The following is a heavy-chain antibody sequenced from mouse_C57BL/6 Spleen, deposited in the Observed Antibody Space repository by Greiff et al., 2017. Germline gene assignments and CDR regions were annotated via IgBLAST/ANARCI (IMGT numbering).Heavy chain of an antibody. CDR1: GYTFTTYP. CDR2: FHPYNDDT. V-gene: IGHV1-47*01. CDR3: ERSTTVVASGWCFDV. J-gene: IGHJ1*03. D-gene: IGHD1-1*01. Sequence: QVQLKQSGAELVKPGASVKLSCKASGYTFTTYPIEWMKQNPGKSLEWIGNFHPYNDDTKYNEKFKGKATLTVEKSSSAVYLELSGLTSDASAVYYCERSTTVVASGWCFDVWGKGTTVTVSS.